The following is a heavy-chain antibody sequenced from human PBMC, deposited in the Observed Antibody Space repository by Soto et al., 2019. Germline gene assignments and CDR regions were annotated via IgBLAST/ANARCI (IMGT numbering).Heavy chain of an antibody. V-gene: IGHV1-18*01. J-gene: IGHJ4*02. D-gene: IGHD3-9*01. CDR3: ARESYYDILTGYDIPFDY. CDR2: ISAYNGNT. Sequence: ASVKVSCKASGYTFTSYGISWVRQAPGQGFEWMGWISAYNGNTNYAQKLQGRVTMTTDTSTSTAYMELRSLRSDDTAVYYCARESYYDILTGYDIPFDYWGQGTLVTVSS. CDR1: GYTFTSYG.